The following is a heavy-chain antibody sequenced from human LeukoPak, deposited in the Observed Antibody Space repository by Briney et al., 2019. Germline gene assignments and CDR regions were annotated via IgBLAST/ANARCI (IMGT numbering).Heavy chain of an antibody. J-gene: IGHJ4*02. Sequence: GASVKVSCKASGYTFTSYGISWVRQAPGQGLEWMGWISAYNGNTNYAQKLQGRVTMTTDTSTSTAYMELSRLRSDDTAVYYCARDGLGFLEEGGRDYWGQGTLVTVSS. CDR3: ARDGLGFLEEGGRDY. CDR2: ISAYNGNT. D-gene: IGHD3-3*01. V-gene: IGHV1-18*01. CDR1: GYTFTSYG.